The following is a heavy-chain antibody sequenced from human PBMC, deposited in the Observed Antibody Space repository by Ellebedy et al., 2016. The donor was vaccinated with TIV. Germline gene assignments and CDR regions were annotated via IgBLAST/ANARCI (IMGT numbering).Heavy chain of an antibody. D-gene: IGHD2-21*02. CDR3: ARLGVCAHDCYSFDH. CDR1: GDTIDNYF. J-gene: IGHJ4*02. V-gene: IGHV4-4*07. Sequence: MPSETLSLTCTVFGDTIDNYFWSWVRQPPGGGPQYIGFIHSGGGSNYNPSLRGRVSMSVDSSRNRLSLQLNSVTAADTAVDYCARLGVCAHDCYSFDHWGPGTLVTVSS. CDR2: IHSGGGS.